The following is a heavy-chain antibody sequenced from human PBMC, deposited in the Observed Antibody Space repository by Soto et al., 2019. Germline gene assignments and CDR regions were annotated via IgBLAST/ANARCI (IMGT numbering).Heavy chain of an antibody. D-gene: IGHD3-3*01. CDR3: ARDEVSSARITIFGVVSRYMDV. V-gene: IGHV3-33*01. Sequence: GGSLRLSCAASGFTFSSYGMHWVRQAPGKGLEWVPVIWYDGSNKYYADSVKGRFTISRDNSKNTLYLQMNSLRAEDTAVYYCARDEVSSARITIFGVVSRYMDVWGKGTTVTVSS. CDR2: IWYDGSNK. J-gene: IGHJ6*03. CDR1: GFTFSSYG.